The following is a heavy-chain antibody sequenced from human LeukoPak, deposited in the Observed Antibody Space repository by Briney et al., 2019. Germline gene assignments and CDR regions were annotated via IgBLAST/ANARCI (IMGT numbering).Heavy chain of an antibody. CDR2: ISYDGSNK. CDR1: GFTFSSYG. V-gene: IGHV3-30*18. Sequence: GGSLRLSCAASGFTFSSYGMHWVRQAPGKGLEWVAVISYDGSNKYYADSVKGRFTISRDNSKNTLYLQMNSLRAEDTAVYYCAKDLNGYYDSDQSNFDYWGQGTLVTVSS. D-gene: IGHD3-22*01. J-gene: IGHJ4*02. CDR3: AKDLNGYYDSDQSNFDY.